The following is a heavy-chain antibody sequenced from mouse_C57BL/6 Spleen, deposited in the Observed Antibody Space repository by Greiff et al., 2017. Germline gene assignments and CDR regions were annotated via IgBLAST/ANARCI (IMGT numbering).Heavy chain of an antibody. J-gene: IGHJ4*01. CDR2: IDPETGGT. V-gene: IGHV1-15*01. Sequence: VQLQQSGAELVRPGASVTLSCKASGYTFTDYEMHWVKQTPVHGLEWIGAIDPETGGTAYNQKFKGKAILTADKSSSTAYMELRSLTSEDSAVYYCTRNAYYSNLYYAMDYWGQGTSVTVSS. D-gene: IGHD2-5*01. CDR1: GYTFTDYE. CDR3: TRNAYYSNLYYAMDY.